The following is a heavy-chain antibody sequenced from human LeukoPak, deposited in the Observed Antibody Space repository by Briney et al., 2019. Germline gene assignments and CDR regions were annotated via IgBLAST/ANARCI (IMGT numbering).Heavy chain of an antibody. V-gene: IGHV1-46*01. CDR2: INPSGGST. Sequence: ASVKVSCKASGYTFTSCYMHWVRQAPGQGLEWMGIINPSGGSTSYAQKFQGRVTMTRDTSTSTVYMELSSLRSEDTAVYYCARDQTATNQIDYWGQGTLVTVSS. CDR1: GYTFTSCY. D-gene: IGHD5-18*01. J-gene: IGHJ4*02. CDR3: ARDQTATNQIDY.